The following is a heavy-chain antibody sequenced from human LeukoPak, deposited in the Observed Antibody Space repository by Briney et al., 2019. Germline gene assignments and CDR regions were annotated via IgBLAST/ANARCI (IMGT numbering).Heavy chain of an antibody. V-gene: IGHV1-2*02. CDR3: AREYYYDSSGLDY. CDR1: GYTFTGYY. CDR2: INPNSGGT. Sequence: ASVKVSCKASGYTFTGYYMHWVRQAPGQGLEWMGWINPNSGGTNYAQKFQGRVTMTRDTSISTAYMELSRLRSDDTAVYYCAREYYYDSSGLDYWGQGTLVTDSS. J-gene: IGHJ4*02. D-gene: IGHD3-22*01.